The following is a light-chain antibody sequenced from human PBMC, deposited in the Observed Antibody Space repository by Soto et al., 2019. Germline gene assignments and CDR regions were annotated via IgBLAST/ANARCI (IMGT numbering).Light chain of an antibody. CDR2: GVS. V-gene: IGLV2-14*01. Sequence: QSALTQPASVSGSPGQSITISCTGTSSDIGSHNFVSWHQQHPGKAPNFIIYGVSNRPSGVSNRFSGSKSGNTASLTISGLQADDEADYYCSSYTSSYIWVFGGGTKVTVL. CDR1: SSDIGSHNF. J-gene: IGLJ3*02. CDR3: SSYTSSYIWV.